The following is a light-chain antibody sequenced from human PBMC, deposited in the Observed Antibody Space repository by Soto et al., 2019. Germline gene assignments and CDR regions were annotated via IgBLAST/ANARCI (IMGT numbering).Light chain of an antibody. CDR1: QDISSH. CDR3: QQVNSYPIT. J-gene: IGKJ5*01. CDR2: AAS. Sequence: DIQLTQSPSFLSASVGDRVTITCRASQDISSHSAWYQQKPGKAPKLLVYAASTLQIGVPPRFNGSGSGTEFTLTISSVQPEDFAIYYCQQVNSYPITFGQGTRLDLK. V-gene: IGKV1-9*01.